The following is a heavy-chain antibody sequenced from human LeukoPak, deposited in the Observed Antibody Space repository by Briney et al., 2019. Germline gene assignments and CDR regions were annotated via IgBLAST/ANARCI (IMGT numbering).Heavy chain of an antibody. J-gene: IGHJ4*02. Sequence: PGGSLRLSCAASGFTFSSYGMHWVRQAPGKGLEWVAVIWYDGSNKYYADSVKGRFTISRDNSKNTLYLQMNSLRAEDTAVYYCAGGSGSSQYYFDYWGQGTLVTVSS. D-gene: IGHD3-10*01. CDR3: AGGSGSSQYYFDY. CDR1: GFTFSSYG. CDR2: IWYDGSNK. V-gene: IGHV3-33*01.